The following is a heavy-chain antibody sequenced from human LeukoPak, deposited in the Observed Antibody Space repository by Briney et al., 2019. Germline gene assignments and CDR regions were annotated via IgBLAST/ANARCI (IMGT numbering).Heavy chain of an antibody. D-gene: IGHD1-14*01. CDR1: GFTFSDYY. CDR3: ARRPGKSLPDDY. J-gene: IGHJ4*02. Sequence: GGSLRLSCAASGFTFSDYYMSCIRQAPGKGLEWVSYISSSGSTIYYADSVKGRFTISRDNAKNSRYLQMNSLRAEDTAVYYCARRPGKSLPDDYWGQGTLVTVSS. V-gene: IGHV3-11*01. CDR2: ISSSGSTI.